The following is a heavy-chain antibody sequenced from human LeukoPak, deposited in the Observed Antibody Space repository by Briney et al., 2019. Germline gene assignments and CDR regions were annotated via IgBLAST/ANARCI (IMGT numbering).Heavy chain of an antibody. Sequence: PGGSLRLSCAASGFTFSSYSMNWVRQAPGKGLEWVSSITSSNNYIYYGDSVKGRFTISRDDAKNSLFLQMNSLRAEDTATYYCARGEFGDYYYYYMDVWGKGTTVTVSS. CDR1: GFTFSSYS. CDR2: ITSSNNYI. D-gene: IGHD2/OR15-2a*01. J-gene: IGHJ6*03. CDR3: ARGEFGDYYYYYMDV. V-gene: IGHV3-21*01.